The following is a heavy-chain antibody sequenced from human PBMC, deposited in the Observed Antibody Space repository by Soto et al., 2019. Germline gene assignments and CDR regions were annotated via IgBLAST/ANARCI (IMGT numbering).Heavy chain of an antibody. D-gene: IGHD1-26*01. Sequence: VQLVESGGGLVQPGGSLRLSCAASGFTFSRYDMHWVRQTSGKGLEWVSAISTAGNPHYHDSVKGRFTISRENSKNSLYVQMNSLSAGDTAVYSCAREWEVTGYCYVDLWGRGTLVTFSS. CDR3: AREWEVTGYCYVDL. V-gene: IGHV3-13*05. CDR1: GFTFSRYD. CDR2: ISTAGNP. J-gene: IGHJ2*01.